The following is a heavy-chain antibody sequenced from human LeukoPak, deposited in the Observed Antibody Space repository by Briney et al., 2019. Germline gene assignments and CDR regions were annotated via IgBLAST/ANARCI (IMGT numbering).Heavy chain of an antibody. CDR1: GGSMSRYY. J-gene: IGHJ4*02. CDR3: ARDKQPGDY. CDR2: IFYSGGT. Sequence: PSETLSLTCTVSGGSMSRYYWGWIRQPPGKGLEWLGYIFYSGGTHYNPSIKSRVTISVDTSKNQFSLKLSSVTAADTAVYYCARDKQPGDYWGQGTLVTVSS. V-gene: IGHV4-59*01. D-gene: IGHD5-18*01.